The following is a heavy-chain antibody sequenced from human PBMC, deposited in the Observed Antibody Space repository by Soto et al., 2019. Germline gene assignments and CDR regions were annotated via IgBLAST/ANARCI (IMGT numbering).Heavy chain of an antibody. CDR2: ISYDGSNK. D-gene: IGHD2-21*02. J-gene: IGHJ6*02. V-gene: IGHV3-30-3*01. CDR3: ARDLGGCGGDCYFYYYYGMDV. CDR1: GFTFSSYA. Sequence: GGSLRLSCAASGFTFSSYAMHWVRQAPGKGLEWVAVISYDGSNKYYADSVKGRFTISRDNSKNTLYLQMNSLRAEDTAVYYCARDLGGCGGDCYFYYYYGMDVWGQGTTVTVSS.